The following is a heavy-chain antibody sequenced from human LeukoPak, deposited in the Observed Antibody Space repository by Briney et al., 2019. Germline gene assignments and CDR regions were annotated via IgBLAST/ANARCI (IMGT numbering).Heavy chain of an antibody. J-gene: IGHJ4*02. CDR3: AREVDSRQDY. Sequence: SGGSLRLSCAASGFIFSSYEMNWVREAPGKGLERISYISGSGTTINYADSVKGRFTISRDNAKNSLYLQMNSLRAEDTAVYYCAREVDSRQDYWGQGTLVTVSS. CDR1: GFIFSSYE. V-gene: IGHV3-48*03. CDR2: ISGSGTTI. D-gene: IGHD6-6*01.